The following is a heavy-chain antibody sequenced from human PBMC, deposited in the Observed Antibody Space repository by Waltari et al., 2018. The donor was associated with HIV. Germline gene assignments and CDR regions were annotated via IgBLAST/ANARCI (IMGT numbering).Heavy chain of an antibody. CDR2: IYYTGST. V-gene: IGHV4-61*08. Sequence: QVQLQESGPGLVKPSETLSLTCTVSGGSVSSGGYFWGWIRQPPGKGLEWSGYIYYTGSTNYNSSLKSRVTISVDTSKNQFSLNLSSVTAADTAIYYCASAYDSSGYAYFYYYMDVWGKGTTVTVSS. D-gene: IGHD3-22*01. CDR3: ASAYDSSGYAYFYYYMDV. J-gene: IGHJ6*03. CDR1: GGSVSSGGYF.